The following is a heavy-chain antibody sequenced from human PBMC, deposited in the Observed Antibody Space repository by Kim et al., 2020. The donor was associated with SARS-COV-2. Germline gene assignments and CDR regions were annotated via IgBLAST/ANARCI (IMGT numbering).Heavy chain of an antibody. D-gene: IGHD3-16*01. V-gene: IGHV4-39*01. CDR1: GVSISRSSYY. J-gene: IGHJ5*02. CDR3: AMGGSYVVH. Sequence: SETLSLTCTVSGVSISRSSYYRGWIRQPPGKGLEWLGTMYYSGSTYYNPSLKSRVTISVDTSNNQFSLKLSSVSAADTAVYYCAMGGSYVVHWGQGTLVTVSS. CDR2: MYYSGST.